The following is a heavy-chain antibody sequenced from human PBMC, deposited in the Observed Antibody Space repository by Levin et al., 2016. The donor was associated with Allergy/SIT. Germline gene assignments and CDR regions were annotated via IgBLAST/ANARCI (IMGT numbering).Heavy chain of an antibody. Sequence: GESLKISCKGSGYSFTNYWIGWVRQMPGKGLEWMGIIYPGDSDTRYSPSFRGQVTISADKSISTAYLQWSSLKASDTAMYYCARSAYYGSGSYYNGADVWGQGTTVTVSS. CDR2: IYPGDSDT. D-gene: IGHD3-10*01. J-gene: IGHJ6*02. V-gene: IGHV5-51*01. CDR1: GYSFTNYW. CDR3: ARSAYYGSGSYYNGADV.